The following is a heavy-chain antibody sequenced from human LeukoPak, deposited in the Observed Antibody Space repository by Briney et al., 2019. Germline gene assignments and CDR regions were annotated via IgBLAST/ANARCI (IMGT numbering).Heavy chain of an antibody. J-gene: IGHJ4*02. CDR2: ISGSGGST. D-gene: IGHD3-22*01. Sequence: GGSLRLSCAASGFTFSSYAMSWVRQAPGKGLEWVSAISGSGGSTYYADSVKGRFTISRDSSKNTLYLQMNSLRAEDTAVYYCAKLVTMIVVVTYYFDYWGQGTLVTVSS. CDR3: AKLVTMIVVVTYYFDY. V-gene: IGHV3-23*01. CDR1: GFTFSSYA.